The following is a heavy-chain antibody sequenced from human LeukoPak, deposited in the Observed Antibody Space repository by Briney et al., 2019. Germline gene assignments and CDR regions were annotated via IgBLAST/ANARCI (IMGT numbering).Heavy chain of an antibody. V-gene: IGHV3-23*01. CDR3: ARQTYDC. CDR1: GFTFDDYA. CDR2: ISGSGGNT. Sequence: PGRSLRLSCAASGFTFDDYAMHWVRQAPGKGLEWVSSISGSGGNTYYADSVKGRFTISRDNSKNTVYLQMNSLRAEDTAVYYCARQTYDCWGQGTLVTVSS. J-gene: IGHJ4*02.